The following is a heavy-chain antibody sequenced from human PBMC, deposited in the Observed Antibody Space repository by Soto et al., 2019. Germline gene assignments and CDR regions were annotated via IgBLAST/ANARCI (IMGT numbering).Heavy chain of an antibody. CDR2: IYYSGST. Sequence: SETLSLTCTVSGGSISSGGYYWSWIRQHPGKGLEWIGYIYYSGSTYYNPSLKSRVTISVDTSKNQFSLKLSSVTAADTAVYYCARGARDMVRGAVFDYWGQGTLVTVSS. CDR3: ARGARDMVRGAVFDY. D-gene: IGHD3-10*01. CDR1: GGSISSGGYY. J-gene: IGHJ4*02. V-gene: IGHV4-31*03.